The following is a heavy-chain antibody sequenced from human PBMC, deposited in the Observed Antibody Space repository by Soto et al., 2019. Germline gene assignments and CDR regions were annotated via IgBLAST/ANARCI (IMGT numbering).Heavy chain of an antibody. Sequence: QVQLVQSGAEVKKPGASVKVSCKASGYTFTSYDINWVRQATGQGREWMGWMNPNSGNTGYAQKFQGRVTMTRNTSISTAYMELSSQRSEDTAVYYCARVLDGHYYYYYYGMDVWGQGTTVTVSS. J-gene: IGHJ6*02. CDR3: ARVLDGHYYYYYYGMDV. D-gene: IGHD5-12*01. CDR1: GYTFTSYD. CDR2: MNPNSGNT. V-gene: IGHV1-8*01.